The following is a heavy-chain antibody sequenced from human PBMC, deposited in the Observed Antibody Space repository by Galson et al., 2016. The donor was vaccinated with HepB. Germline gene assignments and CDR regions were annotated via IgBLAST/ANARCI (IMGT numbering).Heavy chain of an antibody. CDR3: ARNDYGGYYYYGMDV. V-gene: IGHV1-69*13. CDR1: GGTFSSYA. J-gene: IGHJ6*02. CDR2: IIPILGTA. Sequence: SVKVSCKASGGTFSSYAISWVRQAPGQGLEWVGGIIPILGTANYAQKFQGRVTITADESTSIAYMELSSLRSEDTAVYYCARNDYGGYYYYGMDVWGQGTTVTVSS. D-gene: IGHD4-17*01.